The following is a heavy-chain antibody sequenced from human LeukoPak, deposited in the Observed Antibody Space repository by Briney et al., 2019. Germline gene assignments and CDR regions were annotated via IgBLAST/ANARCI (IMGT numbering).Heavy chain of an antibody. CDR1: GFTFSSYS. V-gene: IGHV3-21*01. CDR2: ISSSSSYI. Sequence: GGSLGLSCAASGFTFSSYSMNWVRRAPGKGLEWVSSISSSSSYIYYADSVKGRFTISRDNAKNSLYLQMNSLRAEDTAVYYCSRDLSGSYMDVWGKGTTVTVSS. CDR3: SRDLSGSYMDV. D-gene: IGHD1-26*01. J-gene: IGHJ6*03.